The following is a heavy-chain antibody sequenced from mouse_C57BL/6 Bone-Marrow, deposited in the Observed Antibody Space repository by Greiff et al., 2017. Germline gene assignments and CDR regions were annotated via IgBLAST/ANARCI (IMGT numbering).Heavy chain of an antibody. D-gene: IGHD1-1*01. CDR2: IDPENGDT. V-gene: IGHV14-4*01. CDR3: TSTVVADY. CDR1: GFNIKDDY. J-gene: IGHJ2*01. Sequence: EVQGVESGAELVRPGASVKLSCTASGFNIKDDYMPWVKQRPEQGLEWIGWIDPENGDTEYASKFQVKATITADTYPNTAYLQLNSLTPEDTAVYYCTSTVVADYWGQGTTLTVSS.